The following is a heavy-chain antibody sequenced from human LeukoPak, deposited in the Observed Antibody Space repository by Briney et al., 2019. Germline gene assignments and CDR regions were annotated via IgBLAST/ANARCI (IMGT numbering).Heavy chain of an antibody. CDR3: VREARGYHYTYFDY. CDR1: GFTLGRHD. D-gene: IGHD5-18*01. CDR2: LASGTQT. Sequence: GGSLRLSCTASGFTLGRHDMHWVRQTTGEGLEWVAALASGTQTFYAGSVKGRFTVSREDAKNSLYLQMNSLRAGDTAVYYCVREARGYHYTYFDYWGQGTLVTVSS. J-gene: IGHJ4*02. V-gene: IGHV3-13*01.